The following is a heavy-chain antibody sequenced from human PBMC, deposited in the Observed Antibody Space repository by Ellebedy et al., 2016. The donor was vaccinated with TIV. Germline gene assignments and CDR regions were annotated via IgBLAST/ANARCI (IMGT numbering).Heavy chain of an antibody. J-gene: IGHJ4*02. Sequence: GESLKISXAASGFTFSSYAMSWVRQAPGKGLEWVANINQEGGAKLYVDSVKGRFTISRDNAKNSLYLQMNSLRAEDTALYYCAKVHLPRSHTYYFDYWGQGTLVTVSS. CDR2: INQEGGAK. CDR1: GFTFSSYA. V-gene: IGHV3-7*03. CDR3: AKVHLPRSHTYYFDY.